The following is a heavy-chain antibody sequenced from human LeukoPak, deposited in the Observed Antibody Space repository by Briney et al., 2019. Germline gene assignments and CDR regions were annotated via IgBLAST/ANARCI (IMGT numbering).Heavy chain of an antibody. CDR2: IYYSGST. J-gene: IGHJ4*02. V-gene: IGHV4-61*05. D-gene: IGHD3-16*02. CDR3: ARVPTFGGVIVF. CDR1: GGSISSSSYY. Sequence: SETLSLTCTVSGGSISSSSYYWGWIRQPPGKGLEWIGYIYYSGSTNYNPSLKSRVTISVDTSKNQFSLKLSSVTAADTAVYYCARVPTFGGVIVFWGQGTLVTVSS.